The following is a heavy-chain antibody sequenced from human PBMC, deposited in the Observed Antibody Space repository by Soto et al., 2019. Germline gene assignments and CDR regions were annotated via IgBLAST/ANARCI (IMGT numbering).Heavy chain of an antibody. CDR3: ASRRVDCGGDCYIFDY. D-gene: IGHD2-21*02. V-gene: IGHV1-8*01. J-gene: IGHJ4*02. CDR1: GYTFTSYD. CDR2: MNPNSGNT. Sequence: QVQLVQSGAEVKKPGASVKVSCKASGYTFTSYDINWVRQATGQGLEWMGWMNPNSGNTGYAQKFQGRVTMTRNTSISTDYMELSSLRSEDTAVYYGASRRVDCGGDCYIFDYWGQGTLVTVSS.